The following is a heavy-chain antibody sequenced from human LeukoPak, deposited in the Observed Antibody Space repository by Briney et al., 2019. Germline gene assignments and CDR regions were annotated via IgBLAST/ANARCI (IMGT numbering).Heavy chain of an antibody. CDR3: ARGFSH. CDR2: ISHSGSA. V-gene: IGHV4-34*01. CDR1: GGSFNNYY. Sequence: SETLSLTCAVYGGSFNNYYWSWLRQPPGKGLEWIGEISHSGSANYNPSLKSRVTVSLDTSKNQFSLKLGSVTAADTAVYYCARGFSHWGQGTLVTVSS. J-gene: IGHJ4*02.